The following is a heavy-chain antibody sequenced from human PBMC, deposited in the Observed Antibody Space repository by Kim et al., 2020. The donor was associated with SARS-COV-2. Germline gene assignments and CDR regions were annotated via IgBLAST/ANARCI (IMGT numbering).Heavy chain of an antibody. V-gene: IGHV4-31*03. CDR2: IYYSGST. Sequence: SETLSLTCTVSGGSISSGGYYWSWIRQHPGKGLEWIGYIYYSGSTYYNPSLKSRVTISVDTSKNQFSLKLSSVTAADTAVYYCARARTPMIAVIINAFDISGAETMVTVSS. D-gene: IGHD3-22*01. CDR3: ARARTPMIAVIINAFDI. J-gene: IGHJ3*02. CDR1: GGSISSGGYY.